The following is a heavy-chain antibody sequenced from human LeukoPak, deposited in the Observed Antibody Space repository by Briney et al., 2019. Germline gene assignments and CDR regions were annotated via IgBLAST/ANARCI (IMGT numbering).Heavy chain of an antibody. Sequence: SETLSLTCAVYGGSFSGYYWSWIRQPPGKGLEWIGEINHSGSTNYNPSLKSRVTMSVDTSKNQFSLKLSSVTAADTAVYYCARDFSYYYDSSGDAFDIWGQGTMVTVSS. CDR3: ARDFSYYYDSSGDAFDI. CDR1: GGSFSGYY. V-gene: IGHV4-34*01. D-gene: IGHD3-22*01. J-gene: IGHJ3*02. CDR2: INHSGST.